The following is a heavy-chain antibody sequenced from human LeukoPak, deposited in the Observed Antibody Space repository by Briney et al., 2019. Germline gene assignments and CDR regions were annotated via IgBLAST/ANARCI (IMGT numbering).Heavy chain of an antibody. CDR1: SYSFATYW. V-gene: IGHV5-51*01. CDR2: IYPGDSDT. D-gene: IGHD5-18*01. CDR3: ARTYSYGPRFDY. J-gene: IGHJ4*02. Sequence: KNGESLKTLRKGYSYSFATYWIVCVSQMPGEVLVWMGIIYPGDSDTKYSPSFQGQVTISADKSISTAYLQWSSLKASDTAMYYCARTYSYGPRFDYWGQGTLVTVSS.